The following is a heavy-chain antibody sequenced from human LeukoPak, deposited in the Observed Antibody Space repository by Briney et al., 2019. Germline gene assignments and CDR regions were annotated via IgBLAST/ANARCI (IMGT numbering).Heavy chain of an antibody. D-gene: IGHD5-24*01. CDR3: AVDKRAF. CDR1: GASVSYYY. V-gene: IGHV4-4*07. J-gene: IGHJ4*02. CDR2: IYTSGNT. Sequence: SETLSLTCTVSGASVSYYYWSWIRQAAGKGLEWLGRIYTSGNTIYNPSLQSRVTISVDESKNQFSLRLISMTAADTGIYYCAVDKRAFWGQGTLVTVSS.